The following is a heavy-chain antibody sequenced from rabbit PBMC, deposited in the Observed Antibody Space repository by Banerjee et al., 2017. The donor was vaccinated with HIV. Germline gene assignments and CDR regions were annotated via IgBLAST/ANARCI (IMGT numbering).Heavy chain of an antibody. CDR1: GFSFSSSHY. CDR3: ARLGHADYPYAYGLKL. Sequence: QSLEESGGDLVKPGASLTLTCTASGFSFSSSHYMCWVRQAPGKGLEWIACICTGTSGSTYYASWAKGRFTISKTSSTTVTLQMTSLTAADTATYFCARLGHADYPYAYGLKLWGQGTLVTVS. V-gene: IGHV1S40*01. J-gene: IGHJ4*01. CDR2: ICTGTSGST. D-gene: IGHD6-1*01.